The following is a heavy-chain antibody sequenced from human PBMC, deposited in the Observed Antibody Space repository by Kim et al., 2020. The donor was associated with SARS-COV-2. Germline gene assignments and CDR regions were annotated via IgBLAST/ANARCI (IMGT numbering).Heavy chain of an antibody. Sequence: GGSLRLSCAASGFTFSSYGMHWVRQAPGKGLEWVADISYDGSNKYYADSVKGRFTISRDNSKNTLYLQMNSLRAEDTAVYYCARDKSLGSYYGMDVWGPGTTVAVSS. V-gene: IGHV3-33*05. CDR3: ARDKSLGSYYGMDV. D-gene: IGHD3-16*01. CDR2: ISYDGSNK. CDR1: GFTFSSYG. J-gene: IGHJ6*02.